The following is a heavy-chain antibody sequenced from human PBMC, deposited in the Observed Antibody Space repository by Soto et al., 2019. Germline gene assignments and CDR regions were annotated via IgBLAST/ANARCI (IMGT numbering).Heavy chain of an antibody. V-gene: IGHV4-34*01. CDR3: ARVRDDFWSGCPRIYHQVVDV. Sequence: SETLSLTCGVYDGSFSSYYWTWIRQPPGKGLEWIGEINHSGTTNYAPSLKSRLTISVDTSKNQFSLKLSSVTAADTAVYYCARVRDDFWSGCPRIYHQVVDVWGPGTTVTVSS. D-gene: IGHD3-3*01. CDR1: DGSFSSYY. J-gene: IGHJ6*02. CDR2: INHSGTT.